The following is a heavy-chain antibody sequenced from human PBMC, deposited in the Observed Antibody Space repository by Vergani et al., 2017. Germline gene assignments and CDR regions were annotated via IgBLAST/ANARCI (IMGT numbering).Heavy chain of an antibody. CDR1: GFTFSSYA. CDR3: AKSRSTKVTTTRSIPGSFFNPFDY. Sequence: EVQMLESGGGLVQPGGSLRLSCAASGFTFSSYAMSWVRQAPGTGLEWVAAISGSGGSTYYADSVKGRFTLSRDNSKKTLYLQMNSRRTEDTAVYYYAKSRSTKVTTTRSIPGSFFNPFDYWGQGTLVTVSS. CDR2: ISGSGGST. V-gene: IGHV3-23*01. D-gene: IGHD4-11*01. J-gene: IGHJ4*02.